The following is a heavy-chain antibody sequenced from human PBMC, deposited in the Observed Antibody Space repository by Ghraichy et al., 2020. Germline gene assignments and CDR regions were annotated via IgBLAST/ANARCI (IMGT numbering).Heavy chain of an antibody. J-gene: IGHJ4*02. D-gene: IGHD6-19*01. CDR1: GGSISSGGYY. V-gene: IGHV4-31*03. Sequence: SETLSLTCTVSGGSISSGGYYWSWIRQHPGKGLEWIGYIYYSGSTYYNPSLKSRVTISVDTSKNQFSLKLSSVTAADTAVYYCARGIAVAGPRTTFDYWGQGTLVTVSS. CDR2: IYYSGST. CDR3: ARGIAVAGPRTTFDY.